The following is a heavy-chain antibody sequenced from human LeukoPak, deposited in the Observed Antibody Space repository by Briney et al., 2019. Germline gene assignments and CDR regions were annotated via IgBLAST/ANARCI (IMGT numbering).Heavy chain of an antibody. CDR2: IYYSGST. D-gene: IGHD4-17*01. Sequence: SETLSLTCTVSGGSISSYYWSWIRQPPGKGLEWIGYIYYSGSTNYNPSLKSRVTISVDTSKNQFSLKLSSVTAADTAVYYCARLTYGDEYYFDCWGQGTLVTVSS. J-gene: IGHJ4*02. V-gene: IGHV4-59*08. CDR3: ARLTYGDEYYFDC. CDR1: GGSISSYY.